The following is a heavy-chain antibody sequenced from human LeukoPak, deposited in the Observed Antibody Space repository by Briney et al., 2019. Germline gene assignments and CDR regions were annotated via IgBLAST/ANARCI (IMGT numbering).Heavy chain of an antibody. J-gene: IGHJ4*02. CDR3: ARHLADRSGAARYVDY. CDR1: GGSISGYY. Sequence: SETLSLTCTVSGGSISGYYWSWIRQPPGKGLEWIGYISYSGTTDYNPSLKSRVTISVDTSNNQFSLKLSSVTAADTAIYYCARHLADRSGAARYVDYWGQGTLVTVSS. CDR2: ISYSGTT. V-gene: IGHV4-59*08. D-gene: IGHD4/OR15-4a*01.